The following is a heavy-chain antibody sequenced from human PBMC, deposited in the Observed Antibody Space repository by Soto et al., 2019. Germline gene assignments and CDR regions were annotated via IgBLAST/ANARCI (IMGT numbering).Heavy chain of an antibody. Sequence: PGGSLRLSCAASGFSFSTYAMSWVRQAPGKGLEWVSGISGSGGTTYYADSVKGRFTISRDNSKNTLYQQVNSLRAEDTAVFYFAKVQAAAGTNSIYVQHGGQGTLVHVSS. J-gene: IGHJ1*01. CDR2: ISGSGGTT. CDR3: AKVQAAAGTNSIYVQH. D-gene: IGHD6-13*01. V-gene: IGHV3-23*01. CDR1: GFSFSTYA.